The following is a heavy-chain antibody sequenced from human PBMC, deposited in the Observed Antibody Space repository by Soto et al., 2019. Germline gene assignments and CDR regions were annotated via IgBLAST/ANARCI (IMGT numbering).Heavy chain of an antibody. J-gene: IGHJ4*02. CDR1: GDSISSGGYY. V-gene: IGHV4-31*03. Sequence: QVQLQESGPGLVKPSQTLSLTCTVSGDSISSGGYYWSWIRQHPGKGLEWIGYIYDNGGAYYSPSLKGRVVISVDRSENQFSLRLSSVTAADTAVHYCARVKGGTTRRAFDSWGQGTLVTVSS. CDR3: ARVKGGTTRRAFDS. CDR2: IYDNGGA. D-gene: IGHD1-7*01.